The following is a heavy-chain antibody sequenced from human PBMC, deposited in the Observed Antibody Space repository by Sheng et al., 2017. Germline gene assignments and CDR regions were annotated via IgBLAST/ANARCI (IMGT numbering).Heavy chain of an antibody. J-gene: IGHJ6*02. CDR3: ARSEYSSSSPGV. V-gene: IGHV4-61*02. D-gene: IGHD6-6*01. Sequence: QVQLQESGPGLVKPSQTLSLTCTVSGGSISSGSYYWSWIRQPAGKGLEWIGRIYTSGSTNYNPSLKSRVTISVDTSKNQFSLKLSSVTAADTAVYYCARSEYSSSSPGVWGQGTTVTVSS. CDR1: GGSISSGSYY. CDR2: IYTSGST.